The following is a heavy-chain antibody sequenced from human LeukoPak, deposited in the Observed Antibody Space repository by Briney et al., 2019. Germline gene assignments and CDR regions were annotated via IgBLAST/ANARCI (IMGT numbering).Heavy chain of an antibody. V-gene: IGHV4-39*01. J-gene: IGHJ4*02. D-gene: IGHD3-22*01. Sequence: PSETLSLTCTVSGGSISSSSYYWGWIRQPPGKGLEWIGSIYYSGSTYYNPSLKSRVTISVDTSKNQFSLKLSSVTAADTAVYYCARLRHGYYYDSSGRYYFDYWGQGTLVTVSS. CDR3: ARLRHGYYYDSSGRYYFDY. CDR2: IYYSGST. CDR1: GGSISSSSYY.